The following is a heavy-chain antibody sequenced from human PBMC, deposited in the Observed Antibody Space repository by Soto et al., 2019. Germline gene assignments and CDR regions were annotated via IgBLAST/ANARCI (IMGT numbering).Heavy chain of an antibody. D-gene: IGHD6-6*01. CDR3: ARGDSIAARLGWATLDY. CDR2: IGTAGDT. V-gene: IGHV3-13*01. CDR1: GFTFSSYD. J-gene: IGHJ4*02. Sequence: GGSLRLSCAASGFTFSSYDMHWVRQATGKGLEWVSAIGTAGDTYYPGSVKGRFTISRENAKNSLYLQMNSLRAGDTAVYYCARGDSIAARLGWATLDYWGQGTLVTVSS.